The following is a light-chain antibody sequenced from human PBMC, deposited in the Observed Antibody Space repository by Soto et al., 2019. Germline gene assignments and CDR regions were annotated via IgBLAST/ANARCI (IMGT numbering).Light chain of an antibody. CDR2: EVS. CDR1: SRDVGGYKY. J-gene: IGLJ2*01. CDR3: TSYRGSSTLV. V-gene: IGLV2-14*01. Sequence: QSALTQPASVSGSPGQSITISCTGSSRDVGGYKYVSWYQQQPGKAPKLIIYEVSYRPSGVSNRFSGSKSGNTASLTISGLQAEDEADYYCTSYRGSSTLVFGGGTQLTVL.